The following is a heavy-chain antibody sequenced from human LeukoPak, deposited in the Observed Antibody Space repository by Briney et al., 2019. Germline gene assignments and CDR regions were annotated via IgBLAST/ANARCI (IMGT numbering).Heavy chain of an antibody. V-gene: IGHV4-34*01. CDR3: AGWRQDSTSCYNY. Sequence: PSETLSLTCAVYGGSFSGYYWSWIRQPPGKGLEWIGEINHSGSTNYNPSLKSRVTISVDTFKNQFSLKLSSVTAADTAVYYCAGWRQDSTSCYNYWGQGTLVTVSS. D-gene: IGHD2-2*02. CDR2: INHSGST. CDR1: GGSFSGYY. J-gene: IGHJ4*02.